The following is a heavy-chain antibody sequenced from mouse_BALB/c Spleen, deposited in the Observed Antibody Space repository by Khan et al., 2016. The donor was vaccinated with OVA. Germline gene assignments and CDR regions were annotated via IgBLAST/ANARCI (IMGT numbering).Heavy chain of an antibody. CDR3: APNWFGFAY. CDR1: GYTFSNYW. V-gene: IGHV1-9*01. CDR2: IFPGNNST. D-gene: IGHD4-1*01. J-gene: IGHJ3*01. Sequence: QMQLQQSGAELMKPGASVKISCKATGYTFSNYWIEWLKQRPGHGLEWIGEIFPGNNSTNYNEKFKGKATFTADTSSNTAYMQLSSLTSEDSAVYYCAPNWFGFAYWGQGTLVTVSA.